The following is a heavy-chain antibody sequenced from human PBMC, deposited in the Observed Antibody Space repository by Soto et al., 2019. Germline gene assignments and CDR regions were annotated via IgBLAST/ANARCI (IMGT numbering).Heavy chain of an antibody. V-gene: IGHV1-18*01. CDR1: GYTFTRYG. Sequence: QVQLVQSGAEVKKPGASVKVSCKAYGYTFTRYGISWVRQAHGQGLEWMGWISAYNGNTNYAQKLHGRVTMNTDTPTSTAYMELRSRRSDDTAVYYCAIDYYYGSGGAYWGQGTLVTVSS. J-gene: IGHJ4*02. CDR3: AIDYYYGSGGAY. D-gene: IGHD3-10*01. CDR2: ISAYNGNT.